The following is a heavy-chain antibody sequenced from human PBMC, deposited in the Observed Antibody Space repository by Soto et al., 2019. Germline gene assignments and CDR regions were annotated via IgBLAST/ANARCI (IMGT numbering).Heavy chain of an antibody. J-gene: IGHJ4*02. CDR2: INHSGST. Sequence: SETLSLTFAVYGGSFIAYYWSWIRQPPGKGLEWIGEINHSGSTNYNPSLKSRVTISVDTSKNQFSLKLSSVTAADTAVYYCARGASIAVAGAPPYFDYWGQGTLVTVSS. CDR3: ARGASIAVAGAPPYFDY. V-gene: IGHV4-34*01. CDR1: GGSFIAYY. D-gene: IGHD6-19*01.